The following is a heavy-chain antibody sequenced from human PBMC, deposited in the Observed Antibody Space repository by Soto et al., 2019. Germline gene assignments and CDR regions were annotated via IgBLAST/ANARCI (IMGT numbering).Heavy chain of an antibody. J-gene: IGHJ4*02. CDR2: ISSSGSTI. CDR3: ARGPTTVTIYYFDY. D-gene: IGHD4-17*01. Sequence: GGSLRLSCAASGFTFSSYEMNWVRQAPGKGLEWVSYISSSGSTIYYADSVKDRFTISRDNAKNSLYLQMNSLRAEDTAVYYCARGPTTVTIYYFDYWGQGTLVTVSS. V-gene: IGHV3-48*03. CDR1: GFTFSSYE.